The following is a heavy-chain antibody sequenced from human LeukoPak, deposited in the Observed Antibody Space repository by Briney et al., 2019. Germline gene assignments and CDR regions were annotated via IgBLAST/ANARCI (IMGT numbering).Heavy chain of an antibody. J-gene: IGHJ3*02. CDR1: GGSITIYY. V-gene: IGHV4-4*07. CDR2: MYTSGST. Sequence: SETLSLTCTVSGGSITIYYWNWIRQPAGKGLEWIGRMYTSGSTNYNPSLKSRVTISVDTSKNQFSLKLSSVTAADTAVYYCATSIAVAASAFDIWGQGTMVTVSS. CDR3: ATSIAVAASAFDI. D-gene: IGHD6-19*01.